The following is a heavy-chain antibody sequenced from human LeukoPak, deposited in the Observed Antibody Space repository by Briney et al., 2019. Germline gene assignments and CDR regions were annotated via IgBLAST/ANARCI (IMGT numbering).Heavy chain of an antibody. CDR1: GGSFSGYY. CDR3: ARRGLYSSSSGYYYYYYMDV. CDR2: INHSGGT. D-gene: IGHD6-6*01. V-gene: IGHV4-34*01. J-gene: IGHJ6*03. Sequence: PSETLSLTSAVYGGSFSGYYWSWIRQPPGKGLEWIGEINHSGGTDYNPSLKSRVTISVDTSKNQFSLKLSSVTAADTAVYYCARRGLYSSSSGYYYYYYMDVWGKGTTVTVSS.